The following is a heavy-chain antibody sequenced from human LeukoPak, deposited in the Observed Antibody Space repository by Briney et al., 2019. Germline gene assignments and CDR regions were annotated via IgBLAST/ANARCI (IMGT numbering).Heavy chain of an antibody. D-gene: IGHD4-11*01. CDR2: ISYDGSNK. J-gene: IGHJ4*02. CDR3: AKGYSNYPRALFDY. CDR1: GFTFSSYA. Sequence: GRSLRLSCAASGFTFSSYAMHWVRQAPGKGLEWVAVISYDGSNKYYADSVKGRFTISRDNSKNTLYLQMNSLRAEDTAVYYCAKGYSNYPRALFDYWGQGTLVTVSS. V-gene: IGHV3-30-3*01.